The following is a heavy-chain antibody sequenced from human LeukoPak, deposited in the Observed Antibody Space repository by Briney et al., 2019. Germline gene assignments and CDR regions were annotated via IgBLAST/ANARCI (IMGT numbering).Heavy chain of an antibody. CDR3: ARGQSYCGADCYSD. Sequence: WGSLRLSCAASGFSINHYYMTWIRQTPGKGLDWVSVIYTGGSTNYGDSVKGRFTISRDNFKNTLYLQMNSLRADDTAIYYCARGQSYCGADCYSDWGQGTLVTVSS. CDR1: GFSINHYY. J-gene: IGHJ4*02. V-gene: IGHV3-66*01. CDR2: IYTGGST. D-gene: IGHD2-21*02.